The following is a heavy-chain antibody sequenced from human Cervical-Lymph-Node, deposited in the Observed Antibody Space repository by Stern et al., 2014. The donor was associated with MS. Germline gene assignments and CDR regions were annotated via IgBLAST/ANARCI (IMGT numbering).Heavy chain of an antibody. CDR2: IYPGDSDT. D-gene: IGHD1-26*01. Sequence: EVQLVQSGAEVKKPGESLKISCKGSGYSFTNYWIGWVRQMPGKGLEWMGGIYPGDSDTRTSPSFQGQVTISADKSISTAYLQWSSLKASDTALYYCSRRGGVGATGAAFDIWGQGTMVTVSS. J-gene: IGHJ3*02. CDR1: GYSFTNYW. V-gene: IGHV5-51*01. CDR3: SRRGGVGATGAAFDI.